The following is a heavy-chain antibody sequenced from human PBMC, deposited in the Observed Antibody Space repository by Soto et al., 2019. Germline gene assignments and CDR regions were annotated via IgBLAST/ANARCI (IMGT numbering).Heavy chain of an antibody. Sequence: ASVKVSCKASGGTFSSYTISWVRQAPGQGLEWMGWINAGNGNTKYSQKFQGRVTITRDTSASTAYMELSSLRSEDTAVYYCASRGLGIAAAGTQANYYYGMDVWGQGTTVTVSS. J-gene: IGHJ6*02. CDR2: INAGNGNT. CDR1: GGTFSSYT. D-gene: IGHD6-13*01. V-gene: IGHV1-3*01. CDR3: ASRGLGIAAAGTQANYYYGMDV.